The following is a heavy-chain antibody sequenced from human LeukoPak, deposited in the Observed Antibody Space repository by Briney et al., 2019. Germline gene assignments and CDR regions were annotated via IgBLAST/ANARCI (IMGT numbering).Heavy chain of an antibody. CDR1: GFTFSSYE. V-gene: IGHV3-48*03. Sequence: GGSLRLSCAASGFTFSSYEMNWVRQAPGKVLEWVSYISSSGSTIYYADSVRGRFTISRDNAKNSLYLQMNSLRAEDTAVYYCAELGITMIGGVWGKGTTVTISS. D-gene: IGHD3-10*02. J-gene: IGHJ6*04. CDR2: ISSSGSTI. CDR3: AELGITMIGGV.